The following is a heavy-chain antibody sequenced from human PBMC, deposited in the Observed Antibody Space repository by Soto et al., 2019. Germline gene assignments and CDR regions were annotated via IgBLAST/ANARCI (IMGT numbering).Heavy chain of an antibody. CDR3: ARDSAAGTWWFDP. J-gene: IGHJ5*02. D-gene: IGHD6-19*01. V-gene: IGHV3-7*01. Sequence: PGGSLRLSCAASGFTFSSYWMSWVRQAPGKGMKWVANIKHDGSEKSYVDSAKGRFTITRDNAKNSLYLQMNSLRAEDTAVYYCARDSAAGTWWFDPWGQGTLVTVSS. CDR2: IKHDGSEK. CDR1: GFTFSSYW.